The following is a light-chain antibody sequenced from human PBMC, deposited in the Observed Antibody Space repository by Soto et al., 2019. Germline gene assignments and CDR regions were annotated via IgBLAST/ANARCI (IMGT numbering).Light chain of an antibody. V-gene: IGKV1-5*01. CDR1: QSISSW. J-gene: IGKJ1*01. CDR2: DAS. CDR3: QHGR. Sequence: DIQMTQSPSTLSASVGDRVTITCRASQSISSWLAWYQQKPGKAPKLLIYDASSLESGVPSRFSGSGSGTEFTLTISSLQPDDFATYYRQHGRFGQGTKVEIK.